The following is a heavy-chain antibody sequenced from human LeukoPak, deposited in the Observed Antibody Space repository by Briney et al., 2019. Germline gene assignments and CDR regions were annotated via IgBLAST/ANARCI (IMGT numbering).Heavy chain of an antibody. J-gene: IGHJ4*02. D-gene: IGHD3-10*01. CDR3: VRGWAPRGEKSSFAS. CDR2: IFASGST. V-gene: IGHV4-4*07. Sequence: SETLYLTCTVSGASINSDYWTWVRQVAGKGLEWIGRIFASGSTNYNPYLRSRITMSVDTSKNQFSLDLSSVTAADTGVYYCVRGWAPRGEKSSFASWGQGTLVTVSS. CDR1: GASINSDY.